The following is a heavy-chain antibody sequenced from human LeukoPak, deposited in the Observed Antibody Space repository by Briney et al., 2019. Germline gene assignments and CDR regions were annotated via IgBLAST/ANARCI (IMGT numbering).Heavy chain of an antibody. CDR3: ARDRAVTTPDY. Sequence: ASVKVSCKASGGTFSNDAISWVRQAPGQGLEWMGWISAYNGNTNYAQKLQGRVTMTTDTSTSTAYMELRSLRSDDTAVYYCARDRAVTTPDYWGQGTLVTVSS. J-gene: IGHJ4*02. D-gene: IGHD4-11*01. CDR1: GGTFSNDA. V-gene: IGHV1-18*01. CDR2: ISAYNGNT.